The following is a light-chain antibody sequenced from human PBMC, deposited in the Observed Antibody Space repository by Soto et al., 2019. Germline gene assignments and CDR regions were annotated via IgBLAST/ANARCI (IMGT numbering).Light chain of an antibody. Sequence: DFRMTQSPFSLSASVGDRVTITCRASRDISNHLAWYQQKPGKVPKLLIYAASALQSGVPPRFSGSGSGTDFTLSISNLHPEDVATYYCQNYDGAPLPFGGGTKVEIK. J-gene: IGKJ4*01. CDR2: AAS. CDR3: QNYDGAPLP. V-gene: IGKV1-27*01. CDR1: RDISNH.